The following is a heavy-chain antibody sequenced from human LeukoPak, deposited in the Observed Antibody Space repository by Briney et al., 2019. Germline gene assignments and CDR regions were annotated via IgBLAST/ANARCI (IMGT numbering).Heavy chain of an antibody. CDR1: ELTFSSNY. V-gene: IGHV3-53*01. D-gene: IGHD6-19*01. CDR3: ARVPTSGWYNDY. CDR2: IYSGGST. J-gene: IGHJ4*02. Sequence: GGSLRLSCAASELTFSSNYMSWVRQAPGKGLEWVSVIYSGGSTYYADSVKGRFTISRDSSKNTLYLQMNSLRAEDTAVYYCARVPTSGWYNDYWGQGTLVTVSS.